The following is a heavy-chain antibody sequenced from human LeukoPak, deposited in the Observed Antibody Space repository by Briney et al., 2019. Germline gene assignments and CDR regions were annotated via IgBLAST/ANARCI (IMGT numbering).Heavy chain of an antibody. V-gene: IGHV4-38-2*02. Sequence: RPSETLSLTCTVSGYSISSGYYWGWIRQPPGKGLEWIGNIFHSGSTYYNPSLKSRVTISVDTSKNQFSLKLSSVTAADTAVYYCASESIAAAGWGQGTLVTVSS. D-gene: IGHD6-13*01. CDR1: GYSISSGYY. CDR2: IFHSGST. CDR3: ASESIAAAG. J-gene: IGHJ4*02.